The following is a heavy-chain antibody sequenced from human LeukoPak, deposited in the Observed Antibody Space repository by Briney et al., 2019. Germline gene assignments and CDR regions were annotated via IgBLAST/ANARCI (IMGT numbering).Heavy chain of an antibody. V-gene: IGHV1-2*02. CDR2: INPNSGGT. D-gene: IGHD2-2*01. J-gene: IGHJ6*02. CDR1: GYTFTGYY. Sequence: ASVKVSCKASGYTFTGYYMHWVRQAPGQGLGWMGWINPNSGGTNYAQKFQGRVTMTRDTSISTAYMELSRLRSDDTAVYYCAREGYCSSTSCYFYYYYGMDVWGQGTTVTVSS. CDR3: AREGYCSSTSCYFYYYYGMDV.